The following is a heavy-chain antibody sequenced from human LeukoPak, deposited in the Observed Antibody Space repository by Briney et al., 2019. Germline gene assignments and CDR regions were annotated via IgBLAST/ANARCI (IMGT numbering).Heavy chain of an antibody. Sequence: GGSLRLSCAASGFPFSSYWMSWVRQAPGKGLEWVANIKKDGDDKHYVDSVKGRFTVSRDNAKTSLYLQMNNLRAEDTAVYYCARVPGTSSYYGSGSPDYWGQGTLVTVSS. CDR2: IKKDGDDK. V-gene: IGHV3-7*04. CDR1: GFPFSSYW. D-gene: IGHD3-10*01. J-gene: IGHJ4*02. CDR3: ARVPGTSSYYGSGSPDY.